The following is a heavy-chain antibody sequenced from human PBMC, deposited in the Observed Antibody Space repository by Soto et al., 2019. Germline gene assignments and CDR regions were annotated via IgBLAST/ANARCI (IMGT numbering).Heavy chain of an antibody. CDR3: ARDLTSVRGS. D-gene: IGHD3-10*01. J-gene: IGHJ4*02. V-gene: IGHV1-69*01. CDR1: GGTFSRHS. Sequence: QVQMVQSGAEVKKPGSSARVSCKVSGGTFSRHSISWVRQAPGQGLEWMGGIIPIFDATQYAQKFQGRLTITAVEATITFHMDLGGLRPEDTAIYYCARDLTSVRGSWGQGTLVTVS. CDR2: IIPIFDAT.